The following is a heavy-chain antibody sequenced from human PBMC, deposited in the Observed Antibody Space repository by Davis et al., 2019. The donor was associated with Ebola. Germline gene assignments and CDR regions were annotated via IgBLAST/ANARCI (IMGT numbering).Heavy chain of an antibody. CDR1: GYTFTSYG. J-gene: IGHJ3*02. Sequence: ASVTVSCKASGYTFTSYGISWVRQAPGQGLEWMGWISAYNGNTNYAQKLQGRVTMTTDTSTSTAYMELRSLRSDDTAVYYCARDPMRGDMIVVVNRAFDIWGKGTMVTVSS. CDR3: ARDPMRGDMIVVVNRAFDI. D-gene: IGHD3-22*01. CDR2: ISAYNGNT. V-gene: IGHV1-18*01.